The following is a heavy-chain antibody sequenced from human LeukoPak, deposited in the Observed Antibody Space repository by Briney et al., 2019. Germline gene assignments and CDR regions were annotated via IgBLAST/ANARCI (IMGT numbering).Heavy chain of an antibody. CDR2: IKQDRSEK. J-gene: IGHJ3*02. CDR3: AKVSAFDI. Sequence: GGSLRLSCAASGFTFTNYWMGWVRQAPGKGLELVANIKQDRSEKYYVDSVKGRFTISRDNSKNTLYLQMNSLRAEDTAVYYCAKVSAFDIWGQGTMVTVSS. V-gene: IGHV3-7*01. CDR1: GFTFTNYW.